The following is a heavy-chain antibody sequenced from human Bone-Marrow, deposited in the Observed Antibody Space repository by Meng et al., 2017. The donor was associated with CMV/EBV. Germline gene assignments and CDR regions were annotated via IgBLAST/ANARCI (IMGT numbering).Heavy chain of an antibody. CDR2: IHPIPGST. D-gene: IGHD4-11*01. J-gene: IGHJ6*02. CDR3: AREPPTVTTPIIYYYGMDV. V-gene: IGHV1-46*01. CDR1: GYTFTNYF. Sequence: ASVKVSCKASGYTFTNYFVHWVRQAPGQGLEWLGIIHPIPGSTIYAQKFQGRVTVTRDTSMSTVYMEMSSLRSEDTAVYYCAREPPTVTTPIIYYYGMDVWGQGTTVTVSS.